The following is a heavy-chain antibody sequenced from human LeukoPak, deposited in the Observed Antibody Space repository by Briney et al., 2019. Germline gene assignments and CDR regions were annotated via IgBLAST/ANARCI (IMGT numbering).Heavy chain of an antibody. V-gene: IGHV3-30-3*01. J-gene: IGHJ4*02. D-gene: IGHD6-13*01. Sequence: PGGSLRLSCAASGFTSSSYAMHWVRQAPGKGLEWVAVISYDGSNKYYADSVKGRFTISRDNSKNTLYLQMNSLRAEDTAVYYCAREGSSSWVFDYWGQGTLVTVSS. CDR3: AREGSSSWVFDY. CDR2: ISYDGSNK. CDR1: GFTSSSYA.